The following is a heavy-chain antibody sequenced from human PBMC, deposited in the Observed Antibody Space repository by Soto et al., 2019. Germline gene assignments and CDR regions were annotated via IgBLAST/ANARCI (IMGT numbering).Heavy chain of an antibody. J-gene: IGHJ6*02. CDR3: ARGIAVAGTPLYYYYYGMDV. V-gene: IGHV1-2*04. Sequence: ASLKVSCKASGYTFTGYYMHWVRQAPGQGLEWMGWINPNSGGTNYAQKFQGWVTMTRDTSISTAYMELSRLRSDDTAVYYCARGIAVAGTPLYYYYYGMDVWGQGTTVTVSS. CDR2: INPNSGGT. CDR1: GYTFTGYY. D-gene: IGHD6-19*01.